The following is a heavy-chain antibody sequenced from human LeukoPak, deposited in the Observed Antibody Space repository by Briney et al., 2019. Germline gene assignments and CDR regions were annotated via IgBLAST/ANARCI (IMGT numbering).Heavy chain of an antibody. D-gene: IGHD3-10*01. CDR3: ARDGGDTPRAEYFQH. CDR2: IFTSGSP. V-gene: IGHV4-61*02. J-gene: IGHJ1*01. CDR1: GGSISSGTHY. Sequence: SQTLSLTCDVSGGSISSGTHYWTWIRQPVGKGLEWLGRIFTSGSPTYNSSLKSRLTISMNKSKNQFSLKLSSVTAADTAVYYCARDGGDTPRAEYFQHWGQGTLVTVSS.